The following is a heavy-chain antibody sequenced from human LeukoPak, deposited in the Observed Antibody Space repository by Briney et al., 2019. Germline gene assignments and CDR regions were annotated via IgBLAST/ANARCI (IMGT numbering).Heavy chain of an antibody. Sequence: ASVKVSCKASGYTFTSNYMHWVRQAPGLGLQWMGWIDPNGGGTNYEEEFRGRVTMTRDTSLSTAYMDLSSLTSDDTAVYYCAADSSGWSDDSLDIWGQGTMVTVSS. D-gene: IGHD6-19*01. CDR1: GYTFTSNY. J-gene: IGHJ3*02. CDR3: AADSSGWSDDSLDI. V-gene: IGHV1-2*02. CDR2: IDPNGGGT.